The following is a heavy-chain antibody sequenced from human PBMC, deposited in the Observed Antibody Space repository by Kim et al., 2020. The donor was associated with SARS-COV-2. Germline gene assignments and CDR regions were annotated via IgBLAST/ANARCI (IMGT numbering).Heavy chain of an antibody. V-gene: IGHV3-74*01. CDR3: VASMEATVY. D-gene: IGHD1-26*01. CDR1: GFTFRNYW. J-gene: IGHJ4*02. CDR2: IKSDGGST. Sequence: GGSLRLSCAASGFTFRNYWMHWVRQAPGKGLVWVSPIKSDGGSTYYADSVKGRFTISRDNARNTLYLQMNSLRVEDTAVYYCVASMEATVYWGQGILVTVSS.